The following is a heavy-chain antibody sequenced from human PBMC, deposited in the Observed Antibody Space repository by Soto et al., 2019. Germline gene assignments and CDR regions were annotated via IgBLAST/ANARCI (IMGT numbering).Heavy chain of an antibody. CDR3: VRDRITLTTSLLFYY. Sequence: QVQLVQSGAEVKKPGASVKVSCKASGYSFTTYGISWVRQAPGQGLEWMGWISAYNGNTDYAQKLQGRVTMTTEPSRYTAYMEVTSLRSDDTAMYYCVRDRITLTTSLLFYYWGQGTLVTVSS. V-gene: IGHV1-18*01. CDR1: GYSFTTYG. J-gene: IGHJ4*02. CDR2: ISAYNGNT. D-gene: IGHD4-17*01.